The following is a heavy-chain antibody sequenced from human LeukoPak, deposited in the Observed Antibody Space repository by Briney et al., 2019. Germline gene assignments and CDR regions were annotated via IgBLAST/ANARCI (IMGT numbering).Heavy chain of an antibody. Sequence: SVKVSCKASGGTFSSYAISWVRQAPGQGLGWMGGIIPIFGTANYAQKFQGRVTITADESTSTAYMELSSLRSEDTAVYYCARMEAGIAAAGYFDYWGQGTLVTVSS. V-gene: IGHV1-69*13. D-gene: IGHD6-13*01. CDR3: ARMEAGIAAAGYFDY. CDR1: GGTFSSYA. J-gene: IGHJ4*02. CDR2: IIPIFGTA.